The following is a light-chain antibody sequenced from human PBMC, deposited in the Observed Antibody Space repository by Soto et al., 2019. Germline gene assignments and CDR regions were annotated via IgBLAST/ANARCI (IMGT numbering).Light chain of an antibody. CDR2: EVT. V-gene: IGLV2-14*01. J-gene: IGLJ1*01. CDR1: SSDVGGYKF. Sequence: QSALTQPASVSGSAGQSITISCTGTSSDVGGYKFVSWYQQHPGKVPKLLIYEVTNRPSGVSNRFSGSKSGNTASLTISGLQAEDEADYYCSSYAGSSPLYVFGTGTKVTVL. CDR3: SSYAGSSPLYV.